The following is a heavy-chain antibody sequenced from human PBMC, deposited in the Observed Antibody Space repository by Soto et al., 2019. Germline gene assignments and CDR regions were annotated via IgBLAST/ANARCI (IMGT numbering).Heavy chain of an antibody. V-gene: IGHV3-66*01. Sequence: EVQLVESGGGLVQTGWSLRLSCAASGFTVSGNYMTWVRQAPGKGLEWVSIIYSGGSTYYADSVEGRFTISRDDSKNTLYLHMNSLRAEDTAVYYCARRSNSLYYYYMDVWGKGTTVTVSS. J-gene: IGHJ6*03. CDR3: ARRSNSLYYYYMDV. CDR1: GFTVSGNY. CDR2: IYSGGST. D-gene: IGHD2-21*01.